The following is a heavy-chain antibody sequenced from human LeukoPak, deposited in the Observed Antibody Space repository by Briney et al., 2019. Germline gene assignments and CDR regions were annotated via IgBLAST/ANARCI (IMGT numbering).Heavy chain of an antibody. CDR1: GYTFTSYG. D-gene: IGHD3-10*01. CDR3: ARDTSYYGSGKTDY. CDR2: ISAYNGNT. J-gene: IGHJ4*02. Sequence: ASVKVSCTASGYTFTSYGISWVRQAPAQGLEWMGWISAYNGNTNYAQTLQGRVTMTTDTSTSTAYMELRSLRSDDTAVYYCARDTSYYGSGKTDYWGQGTLVTVSS. V-gene: IGHV1-18*01.